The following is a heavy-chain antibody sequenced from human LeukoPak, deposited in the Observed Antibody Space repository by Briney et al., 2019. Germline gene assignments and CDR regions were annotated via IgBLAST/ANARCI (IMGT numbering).Heavy chain of an antibody. D-gene: IGHD4-17*01. V-gene: IGHV3-30*18. J-gene: IGHJ4*02. CDR3: AKDYGDY. CDR1: GFTFSSCG. Sequence: GGSLRLSCAASGFTFSSCGMHWVRQAPGKGLEWVAVISYDGSNKYYADSVKGRFTISRDNSKNTLYLQMNSLRAEDTAVYYCAKDYGDYWGQGTLVTVSS. CDR2: ISYDGSNK.